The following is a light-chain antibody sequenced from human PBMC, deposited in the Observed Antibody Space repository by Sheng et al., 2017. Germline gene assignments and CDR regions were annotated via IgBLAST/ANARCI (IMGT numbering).Light chain of an antibody. CDR2: KAS. J-gene: IGKJ1*01. V-gene: IGKV1-5*03. CDR1: QSISSW. Sequence: DIQMTQSPSTLSASAGDRVTITCRASQSISSWLAWYQQKPGKAPKLLIYKASSLESGVPSRFSGSGSGTEFTLTISSLQPDDFATYYCQQYNSYSPFGQGTKVEIK. CDR3: QQYNSYSP.